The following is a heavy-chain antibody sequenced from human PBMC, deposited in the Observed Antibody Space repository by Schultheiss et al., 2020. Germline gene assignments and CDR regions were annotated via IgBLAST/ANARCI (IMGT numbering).Heavy chain of an antibody. D-gene: IGHD6-6*01. CDR1: GFTFSSYS. Sequence: GGSLRLSCAASGFTFSSYSMNWVRQAPGKGLEWVSYISSSSSTIYYADSVKGRFTISRDNAKNSLYLQMNSLRAEDTAVYYCARDPEYSSSSGKFDYWGQGTLVTVSS. V-gene: IGHV3-48*01. CDR2: ISSSSSTI. J-gene: IGHJ4*02. CDR3: ARDPEYSSSSGKFDY.